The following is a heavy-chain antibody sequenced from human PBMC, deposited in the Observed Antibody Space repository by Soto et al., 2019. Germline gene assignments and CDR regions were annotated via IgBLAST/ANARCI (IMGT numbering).Heavy chain of an antibody. CDR3: ARKFAPEFFDS. CDR2: IYPGDSDT. V-gene: IGHV5-51*01. CDR1: GYTFSTYW. Sequence: GESLKISCKGSGYTFSTYWIAWVRQMPGKGLEWMGIIYPGDSDTKYSPAFQGQVTISADKSINTAYLQWTSLEASDTAMYYCARKFAPEFFDSWGQGTLVTVS. D-gene: IGHD3-10*01. J-gene: IGHJ4*02.